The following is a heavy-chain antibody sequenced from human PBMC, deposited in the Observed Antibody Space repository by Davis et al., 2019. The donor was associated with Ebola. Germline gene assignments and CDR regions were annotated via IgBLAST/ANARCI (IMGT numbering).Heavy chain of an antibody. Sequence: PVGSLTLSCAASGFTFSSYAMHWVRQAPGKGLEWVSGISWNSGSIGYADSVKGRFTISRDNAKHSLYLQMNSLRAEDTALYYCAKVGLPYCGGDCYSSFDYWGQGTLVTVSS. CDR2: ISWNSGSI. V-gene: IGHV3-9*01. D-gene: IGHD2-21*01. CDR3: AKVGLPYCGGDCYSSFDY. CDR1: GFTFSSYA. J-gene: IGHJ4*02.